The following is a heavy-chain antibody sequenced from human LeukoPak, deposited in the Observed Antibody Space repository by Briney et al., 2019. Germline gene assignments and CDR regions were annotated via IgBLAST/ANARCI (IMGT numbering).Heavy chain of an antibody. CDR1: GGSISSGRYY. CDR3: ARQGPSEYGSGRYYFDY. Sequence: SETLSLTCTVSGGSISSGRYYWGWIRQPPGKGLEWIGIIYYSGSTYYDRSLKSRLTISVDTPKNQFSLKLSSVTAADTAVYYCARQGPSEYGSGRYYFDYWGQGTLVTVST. V-gene: IGHV4-39*01. CDR2: IYYSGST. J-gene: IGHJ4*02. D-gene: IGHD3-10*01.